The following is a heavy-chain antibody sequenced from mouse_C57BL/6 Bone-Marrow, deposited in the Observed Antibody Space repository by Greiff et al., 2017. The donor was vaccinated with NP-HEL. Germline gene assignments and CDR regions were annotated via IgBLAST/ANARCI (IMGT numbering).Heavy chain of an antibody. CDR1: GYTFTSYG. J-gene: IGHJ2*01. CDR3: AGYYYFDY. D-gene: IGHD2-3*01. CDR2: IYPRSGNT. Sequence: VQLVESGAELARPGASVKLSCKASGYTFTSYGISWVKQRTGQGLEWIGEIYPRSGNTSYNEKFKGKATLTADKSSSTAYMELRSLTSEDSAVYFCAGYYYFDYWGQGTTLTVSS. V-gene: IGHV1-81*01.